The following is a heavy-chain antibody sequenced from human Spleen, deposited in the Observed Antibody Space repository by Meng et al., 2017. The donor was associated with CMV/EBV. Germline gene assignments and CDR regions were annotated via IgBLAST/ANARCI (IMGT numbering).Heavy chain of an antibody. CDR2: IYYSGST. V-gene: IGHV4-59*01. Sequence: SETLSLTFTVSGGSISGYYWSWIRQPPGKGLEWIGYIYYSGSTNYNPSLKSRVTISVDTSKNQFSLKLSSVTAADTAVYYCARDGIAAAGLDYWGQGTLVTVSS. D-gene: IGHD6-13*01. J-gene: IGHJ4*02. CDR1: GGSISGYY. CDR3: ARDGIAAAGLDY.